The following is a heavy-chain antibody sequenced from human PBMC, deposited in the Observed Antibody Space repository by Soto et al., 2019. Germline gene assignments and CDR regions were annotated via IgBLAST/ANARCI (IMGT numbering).Heavy chain of an antibody. D-gene: IGHD1-26*01. V-gene: IGHV1-69*02. CDR2: IIPVLGLP. CDR1: GGTFSSYT. CDR3: ARGRRRSITSASGYWDVDP. J-gene: IGHJ2*01. Sequence: QVQLVQSGAEVKKPGSSVKVSCKASGGTFSSYTISWVRQAPGQGLEWMGRIIPVLGLPNYAQNFQARVTITAEKSSLTAYLELSSARPQDTPVYYCARGRRRSITSASGYWDVDPWGRGT.